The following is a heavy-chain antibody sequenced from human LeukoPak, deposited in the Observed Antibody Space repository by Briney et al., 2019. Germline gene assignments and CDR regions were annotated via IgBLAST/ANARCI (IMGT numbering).Heavy chain of an antibody. J-gene: IGHJ5*02. CDR1: GYTFTSYD. Sequence: ASVKVSCKASGYTFTSYDINWVRQATGQGLEWMGWMNPNSGNTGYAQKFQGRVTMTRNTSISTAYMELSSLRSEDTAVYYCTNWNDAGSGFDPWGQGTLVTVSS. D-gene: IGHD1-1*01. CDR3: TNWNDAGSGFDP. CDR2: MNPNSGNT. V-gene: IGHV1-8*01.